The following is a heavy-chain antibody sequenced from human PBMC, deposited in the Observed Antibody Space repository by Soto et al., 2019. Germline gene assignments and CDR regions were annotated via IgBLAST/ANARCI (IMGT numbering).Heavy chain of an antibody. J-gene: IGHJ1*01. D-gene: IGHD3-22*01. CDR1: GFNVSSHY. CDR3: ARDVYDSSGYYLEDFQH. V-gene: IGHV3-66*01. CDR2: IYSGGST. Sequence: GSLRLSCAASGFNVSSHYLSWVRQAAGKGLEWVSVIYSGGSTYYADSVKGRFTISRDNSKNTLYLQMNSLRAEDTAVYYCARDVYDSSGYYLEDFQHWGQGTLVTVSS.